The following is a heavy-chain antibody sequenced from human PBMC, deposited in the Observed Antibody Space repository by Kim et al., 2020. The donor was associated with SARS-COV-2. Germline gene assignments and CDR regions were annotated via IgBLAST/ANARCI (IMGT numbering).Heavy chain of an antibody. CDR1: GGSFSGYY. CDR3: ARDQPRLIYYGSGSYYNIGWFDP. D-gene: IGHD3-10*01. Sequence: SETLSLTCAVYGGSFSGYYWSWIRQPPGKGLEWIGEINHSGSTNYNPSLKSRVTISVDTSKNQFSLKLSSVTAADTAVYYCARDQPRLIYYGSGSYYNIGWFDPWGQGTLVTVSS. J-gene: IGHJ5*02. CDR2: INHSGST. V-gene: IGHV4-34*01.